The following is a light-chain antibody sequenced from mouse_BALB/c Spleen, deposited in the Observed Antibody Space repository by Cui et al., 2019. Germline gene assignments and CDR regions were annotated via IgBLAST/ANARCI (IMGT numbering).Light chain of an antibody. V-gene: IGKV4-57*01. J-gene: IGKJ2*01. CDR3: QQRGSYPPMYT. Sequence: QIVLTQSPAIMSASPGEKVTITCSASSSVSYMHWFQQEPGPSPKLWIYSTSKLASRVPARCSGSGYGTSYSLTISRMEAEDAATYYCQQRGSYPPMYTFGGGTKLEIK. CDR2: STS. CDR1: SSVSY.